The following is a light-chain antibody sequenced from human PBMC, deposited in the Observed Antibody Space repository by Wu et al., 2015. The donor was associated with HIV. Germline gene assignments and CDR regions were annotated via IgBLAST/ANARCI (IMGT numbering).Light chain of an antibody. CDR1: QTIDNNY. J-gene: IGKJ3*01. V-gene: IGKV3-20*01. CDR3: QQYRT. CDR2: GAS. Sequence: EIIMTQSPTTLSMSPGERAALSCRASQTIDNNYLTWYQQRPGQAPRLLIYGASSRATGIPDRFSGSGSGTDFSLTISRLEPEDFAVYFCQQYRTFGPGTKVDIK.